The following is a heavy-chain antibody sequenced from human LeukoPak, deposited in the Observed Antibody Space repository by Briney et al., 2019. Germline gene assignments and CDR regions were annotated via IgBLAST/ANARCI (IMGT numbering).Heavy chain of an antibody. V-gene: IGHV1-69*05. CDR1: GGTFSSYA. J-gene: IGHJ4*02. CDR2: IIPIFGTA. Sequence: SVKVSCKASGGTFSSYAISWVRQAPGQGLEWVGRIIPIFGTANYAQKFQGRVTITTDESTSTAYMELSSLRSEDTAVYYCARDRIAVAGKPFDYWGQGTLVTVSS. CDR3: ARDRIAVAGKPFDY. D-gene: IGHD6-19*01.